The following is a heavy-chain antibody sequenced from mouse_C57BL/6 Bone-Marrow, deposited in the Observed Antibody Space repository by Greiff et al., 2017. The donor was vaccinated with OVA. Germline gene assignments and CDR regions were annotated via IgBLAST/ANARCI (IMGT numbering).Heavy chain of an antibody. Sequence: EVQLVESGGDLVKPGGSLKLSCAASGFTFSSYGMSWVRQTPDKRLEWVATISSGGSYTYYPDSVKGRFTISRDNAKNTLYLQMSSLKSEDTAMYYCARRRIYYDYDEGWAMDYWGQGTSVTVSS. CDR2: ISSGGSYT. D-gene: IGHD2-4*01. CDR3: ARRRIYYDYDEGWAMDY. CDR1: GFTFSSYG. V-gene: IGHV5-6*01. J-gene: IGHJ4*01.